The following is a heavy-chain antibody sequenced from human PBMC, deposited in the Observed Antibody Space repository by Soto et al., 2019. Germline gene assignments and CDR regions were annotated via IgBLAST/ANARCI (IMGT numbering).Heavy chain of an antibody. CDR3: ARGQWLLSGMDV. D-gene: IGHD6-19*01. Sequence: PSETLSLTCTVSGGPVSNYHCSWVRQTAGKGLEWIGRIYTSGTTNYNPSLKSRVTMTFDTSKNQFSLNLTSVTAADSAVYYCARGQWLLSGMDVWGHGTTVTVSS. J-gene: IGHJ6*02. CDR1: GGPVSNYH. V-gene: IGHV4-4*07. CDR2: IYTSGTT.